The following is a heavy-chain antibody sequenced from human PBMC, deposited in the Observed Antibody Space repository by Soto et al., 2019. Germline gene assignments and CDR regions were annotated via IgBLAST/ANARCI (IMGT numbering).Heavy chain of an antibody. CDR1: GGSINSYY. D-gene: IGHD3-10*01. J-gene: IGHJ5*02. CDR2: IYYSGST. CDR3: ARVSRFGGKPNWLDP. Sequence: PXXTLSLACTVSGGSINSYYWRWILQPPGKGLEWIGYIYYSGSTNYNPSLKSRVTISVDTSKNQFSLKLNSVTAEDTAVYYCARVSRFGGKPNWLDPWGQGTLVTVSS. V-gene: IGHV4-59*01.